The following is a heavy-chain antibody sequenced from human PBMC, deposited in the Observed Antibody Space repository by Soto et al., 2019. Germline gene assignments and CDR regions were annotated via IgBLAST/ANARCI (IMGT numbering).Heavy chain of an antibody. V-gene: IGHV1-2*02. CDR2: INPSIGGT. CDR1: GYPCTGTY. D-gene: IGHD2-8*01. CDR3: ALDFTRYRHGVDD. J-gene: IGHJ4*03. Sequence: ASVSGSCKASGYPCTGTYIYWVRYAPGQGLEWMGLINPSIGGTEFAANLQGRVTVTRDTSLRTVFLELNSLTSDDTGVYFCALDFTRYRHGVDDWGDG.